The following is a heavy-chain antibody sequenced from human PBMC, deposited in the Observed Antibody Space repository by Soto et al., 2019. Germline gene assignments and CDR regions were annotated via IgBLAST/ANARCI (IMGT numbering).Heavy chain of an antibody. CDR1: GFLFNTYW. CDR2: IKSDGSST. CDR3: AIGGGDYNYLDY. V-gene: IGHV3-74*01. D-gene: IGHD3-9*01. J-gene: IGHJ4*02. Sequence: EVQLVESGGGLVQPGGSLRLSCAASGFLFNTYWMFWVRQAPRKGLLWVSRIKSDGSSTNYADSVKGRFTISRDNAKNTLYLQMITLRAEDTAVYYCAIGGGDYNYLDYWGQGILVTVSS.